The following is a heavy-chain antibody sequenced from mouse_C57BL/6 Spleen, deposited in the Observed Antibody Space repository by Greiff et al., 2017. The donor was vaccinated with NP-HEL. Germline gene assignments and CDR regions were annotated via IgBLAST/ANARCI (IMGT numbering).Heavy chain of an antibody. V-gene: IGHV1-82*01. CDR3: AREVYYYGSTPWFAY. D-gene: IGHD1-1*01. CDR1: GYAFSSSW. Sequence: QVQLQQSGPELVKPGASVKISCKASGYAFSSSWMNWVKQRPGKGLEWIGRIYPGDGDTNYNGKFKGKATLTADKSSSTAYMQLSSLTSEDSAVYFCAREVYYYGSTPWFAYWGQGTLVTVSA. J-gene: IGHJ3*01. CDR2: IYPGDGDT.